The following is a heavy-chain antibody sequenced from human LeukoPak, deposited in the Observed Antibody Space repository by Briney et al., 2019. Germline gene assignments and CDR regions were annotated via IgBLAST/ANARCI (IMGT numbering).Heavy chain of an antibody. Sequence: ASVKVSCKASGYTFTGYYMHWVRQAPGQGLEWMGWINPNSGGTNYAQKFQGRVTMTRDTSISTAYMELSRLRSDDTAVYYCARASTTDYDILTGLPDYWGQGTLVTVSS. V-gene: IGHV1-2*02. D-gene: IGHD3-9*01. CDR1: GYTFTGYY. CDR3: ARASTTDYDILTGLPDY. CDR2: INPNSGGT. J-gene: IGHJ4*02.